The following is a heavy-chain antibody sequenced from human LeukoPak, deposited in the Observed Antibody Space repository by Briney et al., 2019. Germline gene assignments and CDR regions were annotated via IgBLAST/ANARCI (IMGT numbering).Heavy chain of an antibody. V-gene: IGHV3-30*18. CDR3: AKDRYTYGTEYFDY. D-gene: IGHD5-18*01. Sequence: PGRSLRLSCAASGFAFSSYGMHWVRQAPGKGLEWVALISYDGSNKYYADSVKGRFTLSRDNSKNTLYLQMNSLRAEDTAVYYCAKDRYTYGTEYFDYWGQGTLVTVSS. J-gene: IGHJ4*02. CDR1: GFAFSSYG. CDR2: ISYDGSNK.